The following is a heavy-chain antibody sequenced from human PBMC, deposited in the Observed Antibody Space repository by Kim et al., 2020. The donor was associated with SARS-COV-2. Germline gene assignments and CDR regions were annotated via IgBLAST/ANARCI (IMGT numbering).Heavy chain of an antibody. V-gene: IGHV3-7*01. D-gene: IGHD6-19*01. J-gene: IGHJ3*02. CDR2: IKQEGNQK. CDR1: GFTFGSYW. Sequence: GGSLRLSCAASGFTFGSYWMNWVRQAPGKGLEWVANIKQEGNQKYYVDSVKGRFTISRDNAKNSLYLQMNSLRAEDTAVYYCARDGDLYSSGKDAFDIWGQGTLVSVSS. CDR3: ARDGDLYSSGKDAFDI.